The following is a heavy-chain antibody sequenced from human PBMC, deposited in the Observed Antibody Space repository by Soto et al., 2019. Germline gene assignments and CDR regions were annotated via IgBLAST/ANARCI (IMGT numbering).Heavy chain of an antibody. CDR3: ARRSNTYYDYIWGSYRYDAFDI. J-gene: IGHJ3*02. V-gene: IGHV3-33*01. CDR2: IWYDGSNK. D-gene: IGHD3-16*02. CDR1: GFTFSSYG. Sequence: QVQLVESGGGVVQPGRSLRLSCAASGFTFSSYGMHWVRQAPGKGLEWVAVIWYDGSNKYYADSVKGRFTISRDNSKNTLYLQMNSLRAEDTAVYYCARRSNTYYDYIWGSYRYDAFDIWGQGTMVTVSS.